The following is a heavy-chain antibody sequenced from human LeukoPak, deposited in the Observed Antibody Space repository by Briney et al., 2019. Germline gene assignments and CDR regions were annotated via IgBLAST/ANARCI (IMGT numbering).Heavy chain of an antibody. CDR3: VRAEEENCSSTSCLFY. J-gene: IGHJ4*02. V-gene: IGHV1-46*01. CDR2: INPSGSST. Sequence: ASVKVSCKASGYTFTTYYMHWVRQAPGLGLEWMGIINPSGSSTWYAQKFQGRVTMTRDTSTSTVYMELSSLTSEDTAVYYCVRAEEENCSSTSCLFYWGQGTLVTVSS. CDR1: GYTFTTYY. D-gene: IGHD2-2*01.